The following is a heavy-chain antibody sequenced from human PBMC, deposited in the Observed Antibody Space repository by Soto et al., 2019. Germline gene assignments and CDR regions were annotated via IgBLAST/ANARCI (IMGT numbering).Heavy chain of an antibody. CDR2: ISSSSSTI. V-gene: IGHV3-48*04. CDR1: GFTFSSYS. J-gene: IGHJ4*02. D-gene: IGHD6-6*01. Sequence: GGSLRLSCAASGFTFSSYSMNWVRQAPGKGLEWVSYISSSSSTIYYADSVKGRFTISRDNAKNSLYLQMNSLRAEDTAVYYYASHRAPYSSSSDFVYWGQGTLVTVSS. CDR3: ASHRAPYSSSSDFVY.